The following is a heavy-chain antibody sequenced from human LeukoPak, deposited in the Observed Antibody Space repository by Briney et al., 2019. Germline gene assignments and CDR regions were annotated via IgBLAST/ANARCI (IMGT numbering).Heavy chain of an antibody. CDR3: ARSYGSGTYVYLDY. V-gene: IGHV4-39*07. J-gene: IGHJ4*02. Sequence: SETLSLTCTVSGGSISSSSYYWGWIRQPPGKGLEWIGSFYHGGNTYCTPSLKSRLTISLDTSSENRFSLKLSSVTAADTAVYYCARSYGSGTYVYLDYWGQGILVTVSS. D-gene: IGHD3-10*01. CDR2: FYHGGNT. CDR1: GGSISSSSYY.